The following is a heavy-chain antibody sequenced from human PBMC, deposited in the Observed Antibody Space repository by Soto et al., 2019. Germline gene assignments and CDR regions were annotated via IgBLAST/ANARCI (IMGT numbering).Heavy chain of an antibody. D-gene: IGHD6-13*01. CDR3: ARTPGIAAAGTTWYFDY. J-gene: IGHJ4*02. CDR2: IDWDDDK. Sequence: ASGPTLGNPTQTLTLTCTFSGFSLSTSGMCVSWIRQPPGKALEWLALIDWDDDKYYSTSLKTRLTISKDTSKNQVVLTMTNMDPVDTATYYCARTPGIAAAGTTWYFDYWGQGTLVTVSS. CDR1: GFSLSTSGMC. V-gene: IGHV2-70*01.